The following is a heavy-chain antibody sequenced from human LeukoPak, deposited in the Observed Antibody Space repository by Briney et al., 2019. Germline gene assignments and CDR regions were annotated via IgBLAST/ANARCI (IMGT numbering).Heavy chain of an antibody. CDR2: ISSSSSYI. Sequence: GGSLRLSCAASGFTFSSYSMNWVRQAPGKGLEWVSSISSSSSYIYYADSVKGRFTISRDNAKNSLYLQMNSLRAEDTAVYSCARDPYYDFWSGYYTADYWGQGTLVTVSS. CDR3: ARDPYYDFWSGYYTADY. J-gene: IGHJ4*02. D-gene: IGHD3-3*01. CDR1: GFTFSSYS. V-gene: IGHV3-21*01.